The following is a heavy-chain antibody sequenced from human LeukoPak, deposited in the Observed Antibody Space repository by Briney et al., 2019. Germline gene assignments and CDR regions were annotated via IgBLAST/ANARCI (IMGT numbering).Heavy chain of an antibody. CDR2: IYWNDDK. CDR3: AHRLSMVRGPTWAY. J-gene: IGHJ4*02. Sequence: SGPTLVNPTQTLTLTCTFSGFSLSTSGVGVGWIRQPPGKALEWLALIYWNDDKRYSPSLKSRLTITKDTSKNQVVLTMTNMDPVDTATYYCAHRLSMVRGPTWAYWGQGTLVTVSS. CDR1: GFSLSTSGVG. D-gene: IGHD3-10*01. V-gene: IGHV2-5*01.